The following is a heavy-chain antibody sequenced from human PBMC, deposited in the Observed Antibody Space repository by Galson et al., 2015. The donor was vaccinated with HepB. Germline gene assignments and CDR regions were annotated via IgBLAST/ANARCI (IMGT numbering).Heavy chain of an antibody. V-gene: IGHV3-23*01. CDR1: GFTFSSYA. CDR2: ISGSGGST. J-gene: IGHJ4*02. Sequence: SLRLSCAASGFTFSSYAMGWVRQAPGKGLEWVSAISGSGGSTFYADPVKGRFTISRDNSKNTLYLQMNSLRAEDTAVYYCAKEGGYSGYDRKRYFDYWGQGTLVTVSS. D-gene: IGHD5-12*01. CDR3: AKEGGYSGYDRKRYFDY.